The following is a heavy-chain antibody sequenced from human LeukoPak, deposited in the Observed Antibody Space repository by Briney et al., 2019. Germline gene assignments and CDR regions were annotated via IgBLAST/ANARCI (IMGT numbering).Heavy chain of an antibody. V-gene: IGHV3-30-3*01. CDR1: GFTFSSYA. J-gene: IGHJ4*02. D-gene: IGHD3-22*01. CDR3: AKAYYYDSSGYSLQPFDY. Sequence: GRSLRLSCAASGFTFSSYAMHWVRQAPGKGLEWVAVISYDGSNKYYADSVEGRFTISRDNSKNTLYLQMNSLRAEDTAVYYCAKAYYYDSSGYSLQPFDYWGQGTLVTVSS. CDR2: ISYDGSNK.